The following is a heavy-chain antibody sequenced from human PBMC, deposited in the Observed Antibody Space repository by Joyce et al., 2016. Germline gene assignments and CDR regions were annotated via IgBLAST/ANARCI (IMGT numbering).Heavy chain of an antibody. V-gene: IGHV4-59*01. J-gene: IGHJ2*01. CDR2: IYYTGNT. CDR1: GGSINNYY. D-gene: IGHD4-23*01. Sequence: QVQLQESGPGLVKPSETLSLTCSVSGGSINNYYWSWIRQTPGKGLELIGYIYYTGNTKYNPSLKSRVTISIDTSKNQFSLKLTSATAADTAVYYCARLHYHGGDWYFGLWGRGTLVTVSS. CDR3: ARLHYHGGDWYFGL.